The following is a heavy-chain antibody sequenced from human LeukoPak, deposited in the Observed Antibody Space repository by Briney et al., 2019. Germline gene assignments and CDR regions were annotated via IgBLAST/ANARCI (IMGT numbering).Heavy chain of an antibody. J-gene: IGHJ4*02. V-gene: IGHV3-13*01. CDR1: GFTFSSYD. CDR2: IGTAGDT. D-gene: IGHD1-26*01. CDR3: AKDNTVGY. Sequence: TGGSLRLSCAASGFTFSSYDMHWVRQATGKGLEWVSAIGTAGDTYYPGSVKGRFTISRDSAKNSLYLQMNSLRVEDTAVYYCAKDNTVGYWGQGTLVTVSS.